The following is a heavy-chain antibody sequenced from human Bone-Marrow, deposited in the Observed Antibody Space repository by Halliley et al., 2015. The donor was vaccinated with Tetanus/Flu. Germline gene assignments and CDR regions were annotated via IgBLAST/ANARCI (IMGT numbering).Heavy chain of an antibody. D-gene: IGHD3-3*01. J-gene: IGHJ4*02. Sequence: SLRLSCAASGLTFSTYGMHWVRQAPGKGLEWVAVISYDGSDKYYADSVKGRFIISRDNSKNTLYLQMNSLRVDDTAVYYCANLGYDFWNGYSFFDYWGQGTLVTVS. CDR2: ISYDGSDK. CDR1: GLTFSTYG. V-gene: IGHV3-30*18. CDR3: ANLGYDFWNGYSFFDY.